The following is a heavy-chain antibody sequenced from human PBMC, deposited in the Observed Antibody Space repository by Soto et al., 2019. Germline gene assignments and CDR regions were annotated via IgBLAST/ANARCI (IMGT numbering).Heavy chain of an antibody. CDR2: TPNNGIP. Sequence: EPLTLTGSVAGGYVRTGSYVWSWIRQPPGKGLEWIGFTPNNGIPDYNPSLKSRVVVSIDRSKNQFSLKVNSVTAADTAVYFCARVGWGGDSWGQGTLVTVSS. V-gene: IGHV4-61*01. D-gene: IGHD7-27*01. J-gene: IGHJ4*02. CDR3: ARVGWGGDS. CDR1: GGYVRTGSYV.